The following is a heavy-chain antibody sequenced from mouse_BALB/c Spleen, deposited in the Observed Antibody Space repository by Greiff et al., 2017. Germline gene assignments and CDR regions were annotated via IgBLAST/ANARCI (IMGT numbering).Heavy chain of an antibody. CDR1: GFNIKDTY. J-gene: IGHJ3*01. CDR3: ARIHYYGAFAY. D-gene: IGHD1-2*01. V-gene: IGHV14-3*02. CDR2: IDPANGNT. Sequence: VQLQQSGAELVKPGASVKLSCTASGFNIKDTYMHWVKQRPEQGLEWIGRIDPANGNTKYDPKFQGKATITADTSSNTAYLQLSSLTSEDTAVYYCARIHYYGAFAYWGQGTLVTVSP.